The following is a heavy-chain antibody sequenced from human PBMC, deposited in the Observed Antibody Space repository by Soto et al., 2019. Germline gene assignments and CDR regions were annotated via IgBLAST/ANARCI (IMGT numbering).Heavy chain of an antibody. CDR1: GFTFSSFA. CDR2: ISYDGSEK. V-gene: IGHV3-30*18. J-gene: IGHJ4*02. Sequence: QVQLVESGGGVVQPGRSLTLSCAASGFTFSSFAMHWVRQAPGKGLEWVAVISYDGSEKSYADSVKGRFIISRDNSKNTLNLQMNSLRVDDTAVYYCAKALGELSPESYDYWGQGTLITVSS. D-gene: IGHD3-16*02. CDR3: AKALGELSPESYDY.